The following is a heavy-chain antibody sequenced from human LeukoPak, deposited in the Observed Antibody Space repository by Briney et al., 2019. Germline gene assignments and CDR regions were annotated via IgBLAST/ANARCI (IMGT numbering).Heavy chain of an antibody. J-gene: IGHJ3*02. CDR2: ISSSCSGI. CDR3: GGDGGYFDWYGAFDI. CDR1: GFTFSSYN. D-gene: IGHD3-9*01. V-gene: IGHV3-21*01. Sequence: WGSLRLSCAASGFTFSSYNMNWVRQAPGKGLEWVSSISSSCSGIYYADSVKGRLTISRENAKNTLYLQMNSLIAEDTAVDYFGGDGGYFDWYGAFDIWGHGTMVTVSS.